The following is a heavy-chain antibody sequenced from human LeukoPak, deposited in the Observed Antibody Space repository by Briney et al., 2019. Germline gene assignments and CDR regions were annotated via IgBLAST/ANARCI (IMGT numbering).Heavy chain of an antibody. CDR2: IYYSGST. D-gene: IGHD3-22*01. V-gene: IGHV4-59*01. Sequence: SETLSLTCTVSGGSISSYYWSWIRQPPGKGLEWMGYIYYSGSTNYNPSLKSRVTISLDTSQNQFSLKLSSVTAADTAVYYCARGGPYYYDSSGYYWGQGTLVTVSS. CDR3: ARGGPYYYDSSGYY. CDR1: GGSISSYY. J-gene: IGHJ4*02.